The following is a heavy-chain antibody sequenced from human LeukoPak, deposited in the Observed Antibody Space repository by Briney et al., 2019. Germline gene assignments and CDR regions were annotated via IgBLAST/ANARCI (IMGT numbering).Heavy chain of an antibody. CDR3: ARDGLDDSSGYHSS. D-gene: IGHD3-22*01. V-gene: IGHV3-53*01. CDR2: IYSGGNT. CDR1: GFTVSSNY. J-gene: IGHJ5*02. Sequence: PGGSLRLSCAASGFTVSSNYMSWVRQAPGKGLEWVSVIYSGGNTYYADSVKGRFTISRDNSKNTLYLQMNSLRAEDTAVYYCARDGLDDSSGYHSSWGQGTLVTVSS.